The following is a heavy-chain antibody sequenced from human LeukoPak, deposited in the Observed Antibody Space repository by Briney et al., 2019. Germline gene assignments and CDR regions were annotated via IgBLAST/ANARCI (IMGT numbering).Heavy chain of an antibody. V-gene: IGHV1-2*02. D-gene: IGHD4-11*01. CDR3: ANIGTTVTTDFDY. Sequence: ASVKVSCKASGYTFTGYYMHWVRPAPGQGLEWMGWINPNSGGTNYAQKFQGRVTMTRDTSISTAYMELSRLRSDDTAVYYCANIGTTVTTDFDYWGQGTLVTVSS. J-gene: IGHJ4*02. CDR2: INPNSGGT. CDR1: GYTFTGYY.